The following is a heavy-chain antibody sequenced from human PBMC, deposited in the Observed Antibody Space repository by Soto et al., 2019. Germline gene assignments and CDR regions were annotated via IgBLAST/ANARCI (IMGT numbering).Heavy chain of an antibody. CDR3: ARRYGGNFDY. D-gene: IGHD1-26*01. V-gene: IGHV4-34*01. Sequence: SDTLSLTCAVEGGSFNDDYWSWIRQPPGKGLEWIGEINDSGSTKYNPSLKSRVTISVDTSKNQFSLNLSSVTAADTAVYYCARRYGGNFDYWGQGTLVTVSS. CDR1: GGSFNDDY. CDR2: INDSGST. J-gene: IGHJ4*02.